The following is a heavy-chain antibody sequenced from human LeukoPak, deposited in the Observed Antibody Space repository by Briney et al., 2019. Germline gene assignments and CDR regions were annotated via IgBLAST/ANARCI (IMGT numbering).Heavy chain of an antibody. J-gene: IGHJ4*02. CDR3: AKMPAYYYDSSGYAFHFDY. CDR2: ISGSGGST. Sequence: GGSLRLSCAASAFAFSTYAMSWVRQAPGKGLEWVSAISGSGGSTHYADSVRGRFTISRDNSKSTLYLQMNSLRAEDTAIYYCAKMPAYYYDSSGYAFHFDYWGQGTLVTVSS. V-gene: IGHV3-23*01. CDR1: AFAFSTYA. D-gene: IGHD3-22*01.